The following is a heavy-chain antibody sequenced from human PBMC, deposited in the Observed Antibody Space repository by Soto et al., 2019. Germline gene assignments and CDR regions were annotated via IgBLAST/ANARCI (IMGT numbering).Heavy chain of an antibody. Sequence: SETLSLTCAVYGGSFSGYYWSWIRQPPGKGPEWIGEINHSGSTNYNPSLKSRVTISVDTSKNQFSLKLSSVTAADTAVYYCARGKGVATTGEVVYYFDYWGQGTLVTVSS. D-gene: IGHD5-12*01. CDR1: GGSFSGYY. CDR2: INHSGST. CDR3: ARGKGVATTGEVVYYFDY. J-gene: IGHJ4*02. V-gene: IGHV4-34*01.